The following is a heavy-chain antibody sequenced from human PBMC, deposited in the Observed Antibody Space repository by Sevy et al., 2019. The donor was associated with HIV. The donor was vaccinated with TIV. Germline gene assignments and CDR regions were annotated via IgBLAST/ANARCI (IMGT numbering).Heavy chain of an antibody. CDR3: ARGITGTKSGYYYYMDV. D-gene: IGHD1-7*01. CDR1: GFTFSDYY. J-gene: IGHJ6*03. V-gene: IGHV3-11*06. Sequence: GGSLRLSCAASGFTFSDYYMSWIRQAPGKGLEWVSYISSSSYTNYADSVKGRFTISRDNAKNSLYLQMNSLRAEDTAVYYCARGITGTKSGYYYYMDVWGKGTTVTVSS. CDR2: ISSSSYT.